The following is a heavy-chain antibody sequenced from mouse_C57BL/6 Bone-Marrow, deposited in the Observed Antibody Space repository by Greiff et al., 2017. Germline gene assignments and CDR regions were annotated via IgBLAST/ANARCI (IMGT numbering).Heavy chain of an antibody. V-gene: IGHV5-9-1*02. CDR2: ISSGGDYI. Sequence: EVKLMESGAGLVKPGGSLKLSCAASGFTFSSYAMSWVRQTPEKRLEWVAYISSGGDYIYYADTVKGRFTISRDNARNTLYLQMSSLKSEDTAMSYCTRDYYGSRAWFAYWGQGTLVTVSA. CDR1: GFTFSSYA. CDR3: TRDYYGSRAWFAY. D-gene: IGHD1-1*01. J-gene: IGHJ3*01.